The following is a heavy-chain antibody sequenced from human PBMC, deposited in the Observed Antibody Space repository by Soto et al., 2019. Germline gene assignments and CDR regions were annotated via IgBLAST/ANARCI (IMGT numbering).Heavy chain of an antibody. Sequence: EVQLLESGGGLVQPGGSLRLSCVGSGFNMVNYAMTWVRQAPGKGLEWVSGITWHSDGMGYADSVKGRFTISRDNAKNSLYLQMNSLRVEDTALYYCAKEDSGFSGYMDVWGKGTTVTVSS. D-gene: IGHD3-10*01. CDR1: GFNMVNYA. CDR2: ITWHSDGM. CDR3: AKEDSGFSGYMDV. J-gene: IGHJ6*03. V-gene: IGHV3-9*01.